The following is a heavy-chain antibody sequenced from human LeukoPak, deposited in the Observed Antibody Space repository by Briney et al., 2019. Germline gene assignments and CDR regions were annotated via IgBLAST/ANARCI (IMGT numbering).Heavy chain of an antibody. V-gene: IGHV3-23*01. Sequence: PGGSLRLSCAASGFMFSSYAMNWVRQAPGKGLEWVSGITGSSSRTYYADSAKGRFTISRDNSKNTLYLQMNSLRAEDTAVYYCAKDPRGSGSNWFDPWGQGTLVTVSS. D-gene: IGHD3-10*01. CDR3: AKDPRGSGSNWFDP. J-gene: IGHJ5*02. CDR2: ITGSSSRT. CDR1: GFMFSSYA.